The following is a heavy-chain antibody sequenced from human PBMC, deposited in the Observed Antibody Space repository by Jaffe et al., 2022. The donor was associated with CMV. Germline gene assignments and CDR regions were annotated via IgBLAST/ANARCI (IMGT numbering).Heavy chain of an antibody. D-gene: IGHD2-15*01. V-gene: IGHV3-7*01. CDR1: GFTFSSYW. CDR2: IKQDGSEK. J-gene: IGHJ4*02. CDR3: ARRDIVVVVAATNLRFDY. Sequence: EVQLVESGGGLVQPGGSLRLSCAASGFTFSSYWMSWVRQAPGKGLEWVANIKQDGSEKYYVDSVKGRFTISRDNAKNSLYLQMNSLRAEDTAVYYCARRDIVVVVAATNLRFDYWGQGTLVTVSS.